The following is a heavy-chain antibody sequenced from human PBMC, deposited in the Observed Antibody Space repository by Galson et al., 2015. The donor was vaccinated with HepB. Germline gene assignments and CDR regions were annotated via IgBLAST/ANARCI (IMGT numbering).Heavy chain of an antibody. CDR2: INAGNGNT. V-gene: IGHV1-3*01. CDR1: GYTFSSYA. Sequence: SVKVSCKASGYTFSSYAMHWVRQAPGQRLEWMGWINAGNGNTKYSQKFQGRVTVTRDTSASTAYMELSSLRSEDTAVYYCARDSGRTARYSCGWYNWFDPWGQGTLVTVSS. CDR3: ARDSGRTARYSCGWYNWFDP. D-gene: IGHD6-19*01. J-gene: IGHJ5*02.